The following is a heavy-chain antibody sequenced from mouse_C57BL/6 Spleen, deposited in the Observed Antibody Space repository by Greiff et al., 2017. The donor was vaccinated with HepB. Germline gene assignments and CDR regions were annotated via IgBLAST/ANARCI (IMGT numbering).Heavy chain of an antibody. CDR3: ARGAVVATGPMDY. V-gene: IGHV1-7*01. J-gene: IGHJ4*01. CDR2: INPSSGYT. CDR1: GYTFTSYW. Sequence: QVQLQQSGAELAKPGASVKLSCKASGYTFTSYWMHWVKQRPGQGLEWIGYINPSSGYTKYNQKLKDKATLTADKSSSTAYMQLSILTYEDSAVYYCARGAVVATGPMDYWGQGTSVTVSS. D-gene: IGHD1-1*01.